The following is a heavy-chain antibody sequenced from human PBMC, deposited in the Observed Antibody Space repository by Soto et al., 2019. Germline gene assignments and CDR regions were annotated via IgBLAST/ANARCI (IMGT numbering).Heavy chain of an antibody. CDR2: ISGLNGNT. D-gene: IGHD3-10*01. J-gene: IGHJ4*02. V-gene: IGHV1-18*01. CDR3: ARDLFGEDGAGYFDY. CDR1: GYSFSTYG. Sequence: QVHLVQSGVEVKKPGASVKVSCKASGYSFSTYGISWVRQAPGQGLEWMGWISGLNGNTNYAQNLQDRVTMTTDTSTSTAYMELRSLGFDDTAMYYCARDLFGEDGAGYFDYWGQGTLVTVSS.